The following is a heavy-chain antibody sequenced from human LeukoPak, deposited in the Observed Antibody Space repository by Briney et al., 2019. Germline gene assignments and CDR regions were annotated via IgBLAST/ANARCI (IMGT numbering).Heavy chain of an antibody. D-gene: IGHD2-2*01. J-gene: IGHJ4*02. CDR2: IYCSGST. V-gene: IGHV4-31*03. CDR1: GGSISSGGYY. CDR3: AREGRVVVPAASFSDY. Sequence: ASETLSLTCTVSGGSISSGGYYWSWIRQHPGKGLEWIGYIYCSGSTYYNPSLKSRVTISVDTSKNQFSLKLSSVTAADTAVYYCAREGRVVVPAASFSDYWGQGTLVTVSS.